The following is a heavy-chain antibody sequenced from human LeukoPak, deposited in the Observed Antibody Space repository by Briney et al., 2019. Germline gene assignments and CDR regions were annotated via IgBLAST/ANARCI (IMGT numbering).Heavy chain of an antibody. V-gene: IGHV3-33*01. J-gene: IGHJ6*02. CDR2: IWYDGSGK. Sequence: GGSLRLSCAASGFTFNTYAMHWVRQAPGKGLEWVAIIWYDGSGKYYADSVRGRFTISRDNSKNTLYLQMNSLRAEDTAVYYCGRVGCTGGNCKPYAYYATDVWGQGTTVTVSS. CDR1: GFTFNTYA. CDR3: GRVGCTGGNCKPYAYYATDV. D-gene: IGHD2-15*01.